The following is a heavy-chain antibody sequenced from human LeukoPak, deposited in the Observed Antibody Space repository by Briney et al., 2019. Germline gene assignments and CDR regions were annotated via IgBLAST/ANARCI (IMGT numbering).Heavy chain of an antibody. CDR1: GFTFSTYE. CDR2: ISNSGNTK. V-gene: IGHV3-48*03. CDR3: ARRTYFDY. J-gene: IGHJ4*02. Sequence: GGSLRLSCAASGFTFSTYEMNWVRQAPGKGLEWVSYISNSGNTKHYADSVKGRFTISRDNAKNSLYLQINSLTAEDTAVYYCARRTYFDYGGRGTLVAVSS.